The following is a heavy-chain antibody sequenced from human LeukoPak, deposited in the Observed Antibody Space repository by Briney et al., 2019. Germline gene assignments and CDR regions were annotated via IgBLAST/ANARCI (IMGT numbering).Heavy chain of an antibody. J-gene: IGHJ4*02. V-gene: IGHV4-59*01. CDR2: IYYSGST. Sequence: SETLSLTCIVSGDSISSYYWSWLRQPPGKGLEWIGYIYYSGSTNYNPSLKSRVTISVDASKNHFSLKLRSVTAADTAVYYCARDRSLGIIDYWGQGTLVTVSS. D-gene: IGHD3-16*01. CDR1: GDSISSYY. CDR3: ARDRSLGIIDY.